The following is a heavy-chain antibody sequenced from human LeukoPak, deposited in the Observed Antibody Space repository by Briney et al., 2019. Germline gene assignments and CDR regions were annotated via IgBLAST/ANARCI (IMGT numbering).Heavy chain of an antibody. V-gene: IGHV4-59*12. D-gene: IGHD5-18*01. CDR2: IYYSGST. J-gene: IGHJ6*03. CDR3: ARDTAMVKVRYYYYMDV. CDR1: GGSISSYY. Sequence: PSETLSLTCTVSGGSISSYYWSWIRQPPGKGLEWIGYIYYSGSTNYNPSLKSRVTISVDTSKNQFSLKLSSVTAADTAVYYCARDTAMVKVRYYYYMDVWGKGTTVTVSS.